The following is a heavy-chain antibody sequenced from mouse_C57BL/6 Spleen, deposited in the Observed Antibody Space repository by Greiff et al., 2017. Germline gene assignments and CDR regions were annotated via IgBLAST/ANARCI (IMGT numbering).Heavy chain of an antibody. CDR1: GYTFTRYW. Sequence: QVQLKESGAELVRPGSSVKLSCKASGYTFTRYWMHWVKQRPIQGLEWIGNIDPSDSETHYNQKFKDKATLTVDKSSSTAYMQLSSLTSEDSAVYYCARRGIYGPTLYLDYWGQGTTLTVSS. J-gene: IGHJ2*01. V-gene: IGHV1-52*01. D-gene: IGHD1-1*01. CDR3: ARRGIYGPTLYLDY. CDR2: IDPSDSET.